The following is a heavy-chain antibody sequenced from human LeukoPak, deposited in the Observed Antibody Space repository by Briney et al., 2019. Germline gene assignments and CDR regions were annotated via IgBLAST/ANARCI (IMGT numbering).Heavy chain of an antibody. V-gene: IGHV3-23*01. CDR3: VRDYYFDY. J-gene: IGHJ4*02. CDR2: ISGSGGST. CDR1: GFTFSNYA. Sequence: GGSQRVSCAVSGFTFSNYAMSWVRQAPGKGLEWVSSISGSGGSTYYADSVKGRFTISRDNSKNTLDLQMNSLRAEDTALYYCVRDYYFDYWGQGNLVTVSS.